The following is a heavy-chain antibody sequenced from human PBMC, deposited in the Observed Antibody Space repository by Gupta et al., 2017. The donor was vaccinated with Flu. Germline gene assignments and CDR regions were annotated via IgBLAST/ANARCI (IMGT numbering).Heavy chain of an antibody. V-gene: IGHV3-48*03. D-gene: IGHD6-13*01. Sequence: EVQVVESGGGLVQPGGFLRLSCAASGFILSNYEINWVRQAPGKGLEWVSYISEPGNTMYYADSVRGRFTISRDNAKNSLYLQMNGLRAEDTAVDYCARKQHSYSYMDVWGKGTTVTVSS. CDR1: GFILSNYE. CDR3: ARKQHSYSYMDV. J-gene: IGHJ6*03. CDR2: ISEPGNTM.